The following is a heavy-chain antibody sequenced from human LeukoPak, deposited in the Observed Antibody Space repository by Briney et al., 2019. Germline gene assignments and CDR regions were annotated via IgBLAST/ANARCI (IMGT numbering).Heavy chain of an antibody. CDR1: DGSINSYY. D-gene: IGHD1-26*01. CDR3: ARGRSNYYGMDV. V-gene: IGHV4-59*01. Sequence: KTSETQSLTCSVSDGSINSYYWNWIRRPPGKGLEWIGYIYYNGNTNYSPSLKSRVTMSVDTSKNLFSLKVSSVTAADTAVYYCARGRSNYYGMDVWGQGTTVTVSS. CDR2: IYYNGNT. J-gene: IGHJ6*02.